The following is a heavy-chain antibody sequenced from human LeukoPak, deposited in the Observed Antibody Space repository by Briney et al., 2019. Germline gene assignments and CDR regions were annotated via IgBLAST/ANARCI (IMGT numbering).Heavy chain of an antibody. CDR1: GYSFNVYY. D-gene: IGHD2-15*01. V-gene: IGHV1-2*02. CDR2: MDPESGDT. CDR3: ATRGGLTPNTLAM. J-gene: IGHJ3*01. Sequence: ASVKVSCKGSGYSFNVYYIHWVRQAPGQGLEWIGWMDPESGDTIYAPKFQGRVSMTRDTSITTAYMELISLTFDDSGMYYCATRGGLTPNTLAMWGHGTMVTVSS.